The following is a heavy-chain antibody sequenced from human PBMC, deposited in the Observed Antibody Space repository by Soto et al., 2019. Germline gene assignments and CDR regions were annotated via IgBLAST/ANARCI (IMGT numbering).Heavy chain of an antibody. Sequence: TLSLTCTVSGGSISSSSYYWGWIRQPPGKGLEWIGSIYYSGSTYYNPSLKSRVTISVDTSKNQFSLKLSSVTAADTAVYYCARSPEESSGYRGGYYYGMDVWGQGTTVTVSS. CDR3: ARSPEESSGYRGGYYYGMDV. V-gene: IGHV4-39*01. CDR2: IYYSGST. D-gene: IGHD3-22*01. J-gene: IGHJ6*02. CDR1: GGSISSSSYY.